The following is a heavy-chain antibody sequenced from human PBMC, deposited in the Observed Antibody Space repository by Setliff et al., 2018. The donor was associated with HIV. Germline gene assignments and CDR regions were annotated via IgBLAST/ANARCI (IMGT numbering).Heavy chain of an antibody. Sequence: SETLSLTCAVYGGSFSGYYWSWIRQPPGKGLEWIGEINHSGSTNYNPSLKSRVTISVDTSKNQFSLNLSSVTAADTAVYYCAREQREVSTYYFDYWAQGSLVTVS. D-gene: IGHD5-18*01. CDR1: GGSFSGYY. V-gene: IGHV4-34*01. CDR2: INHSGST. CDR3: AREQREVSTYYFDY. J-gene: IGHJ4*02.